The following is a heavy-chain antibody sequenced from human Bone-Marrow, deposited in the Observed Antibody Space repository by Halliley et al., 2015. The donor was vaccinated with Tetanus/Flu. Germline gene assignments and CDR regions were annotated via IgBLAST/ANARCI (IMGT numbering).Heavy chain of an antibody. CDR2: IRSDGGDT. V-gene: IGHV3-64*01. J-gene: IGHJ4*02. D-gene: IGHD1-1*01. CDR3: VGQGVHSSAWNAFDY. CDR1: GFRFDTFT. Sequence: SLRLSCAASGFRFDTFTMNWVRQAPGKGLEYVSGIRSDGGDTVYGNSVRGRFTISRDNSKNMLYLQMGSLRGEDMAVYYCVGQGVHSSAWNAFDYWGQGTLVTVSA.